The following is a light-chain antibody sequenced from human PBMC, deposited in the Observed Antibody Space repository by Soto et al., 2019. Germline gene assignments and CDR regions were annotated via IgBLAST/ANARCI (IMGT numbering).Light chain of an antibody. V-gene: IGKV3-15*01. CDR2: GAS. CDR3: QQYSNWPWT. Sequence: EIMMTQSPATLSVSPGERATLSCRASQSISNRLAWYQQKPGQTPRLLIYGASIRATDIPTRFSGGGSGTEFTLPISSLQSDDLSVYYCQQYSNWPWTLGQGTKVELK. CDR1: QSISNR. J-gene: IGKJ1*01.